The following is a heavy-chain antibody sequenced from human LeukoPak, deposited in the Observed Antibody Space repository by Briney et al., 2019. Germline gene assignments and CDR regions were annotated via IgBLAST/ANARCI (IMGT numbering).Heavy chain of an antibody. CDR2: IKQDGSEK. J-gene: IGHJ5*02. V-gene: IGHV3-7*01. D-gene: IGHD6-19*01. Sequence: PGGSLRLSCAASGFTFSSYTMSWVRQAPGKGREWVANIKQDGSEKNYVDSVKGRFTISRDNAKNSLYLQMNSLRAEDTAVYYCAREAGDSSGWYNRFDPWGQGTLVTVSS. CDR3: AREAGDSSGWYNRFDP. CDR1: GFTFSSYT.